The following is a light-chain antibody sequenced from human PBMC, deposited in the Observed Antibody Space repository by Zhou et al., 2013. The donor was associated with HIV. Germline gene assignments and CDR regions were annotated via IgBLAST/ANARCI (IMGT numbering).Light chain of an antibody. CDR1: QSVSSY. Sequence: EIVLTQSPATLSLSPGERATLSCRASQSVSSYLAWYQQEPGQAPRLLIYDASNRATGIPARFSGSGSGTDFTLTISSLGPEDFAVYYCQQRSNWPPVLTFGGGTKVEIK. V-gene: IGKV3-11*01. CDR2: DAS. CDR3: QQRSNWPPVLT. J-gene: IGKJ4*01.